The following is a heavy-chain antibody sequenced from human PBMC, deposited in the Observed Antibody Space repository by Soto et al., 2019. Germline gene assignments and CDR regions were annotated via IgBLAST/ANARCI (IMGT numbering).Heavy chain of an antibody. CDR2: INPSGGSS. CDR1: GYTFTSYY. V-gene: IGHV1-46*03. J-gene: IGHJ4*02. D-gene: IGHD5-18*01. CDR3: AREAGYSYGSFAY. Sequence: GASVKVSCKASGYTFTSYYLHWVRQAPGQGLEWMGIINPSGGSSNYAQNFQGRVTMTRDTSTSTVYMELSSLRFEDTAVYYCAREAGYSYGSFAYWGQGTLVTVSS.